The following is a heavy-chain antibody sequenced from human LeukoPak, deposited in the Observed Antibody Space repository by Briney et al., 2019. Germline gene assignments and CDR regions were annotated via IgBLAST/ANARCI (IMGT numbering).Heavy chain of an antibody. J-gene: IGHJ4*02. Sequence: SETLSLTCTVSCGSISSYYWSWIRQPPGKGLEWIGYIYYSGSTNYNPSLKSRVTISVDTSKNQFSLKLSSVTAADTAVYYCARLWDGYPNPYLDYWGQGTLVTVSS. CDR2: IYYSGST. CDR1: CGSISSYY. V-gene: IGHV4-59*08. D-gene: IGHD5-24*01. CDR3: ARLWDGYPNPYLDY.